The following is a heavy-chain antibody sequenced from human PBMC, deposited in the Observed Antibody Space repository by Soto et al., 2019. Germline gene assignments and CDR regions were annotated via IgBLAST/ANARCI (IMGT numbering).Heavy chain of an antibody. V-gene: IGHV4-39*01. CDR2: IYYRVST. Sequence: TETLSLTRTVSGGSISSSSYYWGWILHPPGKGLEWIGSIYYRVSTYYNPSLKSRFTIAVETSKNQFSLKLSSVTAADTAVYYCARHRYDFWSGYFGYYYYGTEVWGKRTTVIASS. CDR1: GGSISSSSYY. J-gene: IGHJ6*04. CDR3: ARHRYDFWSGYFGYYYYGTEV. D-gene: IGHD3-3*01.